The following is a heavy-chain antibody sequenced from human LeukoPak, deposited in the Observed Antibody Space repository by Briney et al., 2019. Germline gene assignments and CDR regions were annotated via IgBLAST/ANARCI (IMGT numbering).Heavy chain of an antibody. CDR1: GGSFSGYY. Sequence: SETLSLTCAVYGGSFSGYYWSWIRQPPGKGLEWIGSIYYSGSTYYNPSLKSRVTISVDTSKNQFSLKLSSVTAADTAVYYCARLLGSSSDYWGQGTLVTVSS. CDR3: ARLLGSSSDY. V-gene: IGHV4-34*01. J-gene: IGHJ4*02. CDR2: IYYSGST.